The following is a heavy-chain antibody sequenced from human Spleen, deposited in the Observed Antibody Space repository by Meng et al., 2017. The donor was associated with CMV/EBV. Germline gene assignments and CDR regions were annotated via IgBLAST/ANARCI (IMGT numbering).Heavy chain of an antibody. CDR2: VYHSGTT. V-gene: IGHV4-59*01. D-gene: IGHD2-2*01. Sequence: SETLSLTCTVSGGSIRSYYWSWIRQPPGKGLEWIGYVYHSGTTNYNPSFKSRVTILVDTSKNQFSLKLTSVTAADTAVYYCARGMRNCSGTSCYLLNAFHIWGQGTMVTVSS. CDR3: ARGMRNCSGTSCYLLNAFHI. CDR1: GGSIRSYY. J-gene: IGHJ3*02.